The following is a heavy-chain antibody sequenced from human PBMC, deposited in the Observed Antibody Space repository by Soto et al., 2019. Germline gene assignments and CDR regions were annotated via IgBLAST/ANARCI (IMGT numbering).Heavy chain of an antibody. CDR3: ARKDSSGLFDM. V-gene: IGHV3-53*01. CDR1: GFTVSSNY. Sequence: GGSLRLSCAASGFTVSSNYMSWVRQAPGKGLEWVSVIYSGGSTYYADSVKGRFTISRDNSKNTLYLQMNSLRTEDTAVYYCARKDSSGLFDMWGQGTMVTVSS. J-gene: IGHJ3*02. D-gene: IGHD3-22*01. CDR2: IYSGGST.